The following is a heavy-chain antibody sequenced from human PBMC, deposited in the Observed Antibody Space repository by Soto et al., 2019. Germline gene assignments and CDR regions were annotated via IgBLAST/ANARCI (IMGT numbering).Heavy chain of an antibody. J-gene: IGHJ4*02. CDR3: ARAPTTVTTPYYFDY. D-gene: IGHD4-17*01. CDR2: ISYDGSNK. Sequence: VQLVESGGGVVQPGRSLRLSCAASGLTFSSYAMHWVRQAPGKGREWVAVISYDGSNKYYADSVKGRFTISRDNSKNTLYLQMNSLRAEDTAVYYCARAPTTVTTPYYFDYWGQGTLVTVSS. CDR1: GLTFSSYA. V-gene: IGHV3-30-3*01.